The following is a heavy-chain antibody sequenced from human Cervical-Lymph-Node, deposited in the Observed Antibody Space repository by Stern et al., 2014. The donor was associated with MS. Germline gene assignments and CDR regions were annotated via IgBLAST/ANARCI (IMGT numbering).Heavy chain of an antibody. V-gene: IGHV1-24*01. CDR3: ATHRGRVTYYYGLDV. J-gene: IGHJ6*02. Sequence: VQLVQSGAEVKKPGASVKVSCKVSGYTLTEMSMHWVRQAPGKGLERMGGYDPHHGETVYAQKIQGRVTMAEDRSTDTAYMELTSLRSDDTAVYYCATHRGRVTYYYGLDVWCQGTTVTVSS. CDR2: YDPHHGET. D-gene: IGHD2-21*02. CDR1: GYTLTEMS.